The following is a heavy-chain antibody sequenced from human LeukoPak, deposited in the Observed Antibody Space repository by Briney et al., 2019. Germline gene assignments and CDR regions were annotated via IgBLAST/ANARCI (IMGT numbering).Heavy chain of an antibody. CDR2: IYYSGST. V-gene: IGHV4-31*03. D-gene: IGHD3-9*01. CDR3: ARVLAFDWLQIDY. Sequence: SETLSLTCTVSGGSISSGGYYWSWTRQHPGKGLEWIGYIYYSGSTYYNPSLKSRVTISVDTSKNQFSLKLSSVTAADTAVYYCARVLAFDWLQIDYWGQGTLVTVSS. J-gene: IGHJ4*02. CDR1: GGSISSGGYY.